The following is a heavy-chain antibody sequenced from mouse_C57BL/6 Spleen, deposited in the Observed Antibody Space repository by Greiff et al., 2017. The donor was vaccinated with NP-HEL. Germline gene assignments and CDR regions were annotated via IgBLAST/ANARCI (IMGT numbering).Heavy chain of an antibody. Sequence: QVQLQQSGAELMKPGASVKLSCKATGYTFTGYWIEWVKQRPGHGLEWIGEILPGSCSTNYNEKFKGKATFTADTSSNTAYMQLSSLTTEDSAIYYCATKRQLGLGAMDYWGQGTSDTVSS. D-gene: IGHD4-1*02. CDR2: ILPGSCST. CDR3: ATKRQLGLGAMDY. CDR1: GYTFTGYW. J-gene: IGHJ4*01. V-gene: IGHV1-9*01.